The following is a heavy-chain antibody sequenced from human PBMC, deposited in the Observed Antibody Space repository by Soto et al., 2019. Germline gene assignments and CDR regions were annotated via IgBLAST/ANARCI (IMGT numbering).Heavy chain of an antibody. CDR3: AREYSSSSYSGYNWFDP. J-gene: IGHJ5*02. Sequence: GSSVKVSCKASGGTFSSYAISWVRQAPGQGLEWMGGIIPIFGTANYAQKFQGRVTITADESTSTAYMELSSLRSEDTAVYYCAREYSSSSYSGYNWFDPWGRGTLVTVAS. CDR2: IIPIFGTA. CDR1: GGTFSSYA. D-gene: IGHD6-6*01. V-gene: IGHV1-69*13.